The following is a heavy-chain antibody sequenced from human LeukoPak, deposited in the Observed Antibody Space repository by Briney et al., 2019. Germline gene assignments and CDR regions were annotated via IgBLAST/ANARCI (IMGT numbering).Heavy chain of an antibody. CDR3: ARDRHCSGGSCYHY. J-gene: IGHJ4*02. Sequence: SKTLSLTCAVYGGSFSGYYWSWIRQPPGKGLEWIGEINHSGSTNYNPSLRSRVTISVDTSKNQFSLKLSSVTAADTAVYYCARDRHCSGGSCYHYWGQGTLVTVSS. CDR2: INHSGST. CDR1: GGSFSGYY. D-gene: IGHD2-15*01. V-gene: IGHV4-34*01.